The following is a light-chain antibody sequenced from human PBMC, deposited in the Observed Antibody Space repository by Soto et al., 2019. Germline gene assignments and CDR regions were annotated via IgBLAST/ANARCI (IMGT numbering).Light chain of an antibody. V-gene: IGLV2-14*01. CDR1: SSDIGGYKY. CDR2: GVS. J-gene: IGLJ2*01. Sequence: QSVLTQPASVSGSPGQSITISCTGTSSDIGGYKYVSWYQQHPGKAPKLMIFGVSNRPSGVSNRFSGSKSGNTASLTISGLQADDEADYYCSSYTSSGTLVVFGGGTKLTVL. CDR3: SSYTSSGTLVV.